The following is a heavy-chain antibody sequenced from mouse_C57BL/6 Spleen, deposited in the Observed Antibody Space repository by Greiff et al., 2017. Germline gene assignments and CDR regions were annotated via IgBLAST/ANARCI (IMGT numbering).Heavy chain of an antibody. J-gene: IGHJ1*03. Sequence: EVMLVESEGGLVQPGSSMKLSCTASGFTFSSYYMSWVRQVPAKGLEWVANINYDGGSTYYLDSFKSRFTISRDNAKNILYLQMSSLKSEDTATXDRARDRGTPCAGYVDVWGTGTTVTVSS. V-gene: IGHV5-16*01. CDR1: GFTFSSYY. CDR3: ARDRGTPCAGYVDV. D-gene: IGHD1-1*02. CDR2: INYDGGST.